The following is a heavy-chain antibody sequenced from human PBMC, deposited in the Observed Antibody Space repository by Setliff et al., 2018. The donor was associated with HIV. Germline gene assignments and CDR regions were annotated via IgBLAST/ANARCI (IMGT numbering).Heavy chain of an antibody. CDR2: VNPSGGST. Sequence: ASVKVSCKASGYTFNNFYLHWVRLAPGQGLEWMGMVNPSGGSTVYAQKFQGRVTMTSDTSTNTVYMDLSSLRSDDTALYFCALSSTTTRPYNWFDPWGQGTLVTVSS. CDR3: ALSSTTTRPYNWFDP. D-gene: IGHD1-1*01. CDR1: GYTFNNFY. J-gene: IGHJ5*02. V-gene: IGHV1-46*02.